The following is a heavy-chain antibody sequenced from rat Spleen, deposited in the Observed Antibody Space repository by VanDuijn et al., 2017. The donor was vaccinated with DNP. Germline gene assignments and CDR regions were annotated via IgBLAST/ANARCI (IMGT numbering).Heavy chain of an antibody. CDR3: ARQRGYYSGEGMDY. V-gene: IGHV5-7*01. Sequence: EVKLVESGGGLVEPGRSVKVSCVASGLTFSDYGMAWVRQAPKKGLEWVATITYDGRSTYYRDSMKGRFTISRDNAKSHLYLQMDSLRSDDTATYYCARQRGYYSGEGMDYWGKAVMVTGSS. CDR2: ITYDGRST. J-gene: IGHJ2*01. D-gene: IGHD1-1*01. CDR1: GLTFSDYG.